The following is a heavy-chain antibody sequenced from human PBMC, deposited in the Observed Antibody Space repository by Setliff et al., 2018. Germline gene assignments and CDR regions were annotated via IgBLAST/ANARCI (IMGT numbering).Heavy chain of an antibody. Sequence: GGSLRLSCAASGFTFSNAWMNWVRQAPGKGLEWVGRIKSKTDGTNKYYADSVKGRFTISRDNSKNTLYPQMNSLRPEDTAVYYCTKRALYDGSAVWAFDIWGQGTMVTVSS. CDR3: TKRALYDGSAVWAFDI. J-gene: IGHJ3*02. CDR2: IKSKTDGTNK. V-gene: IGHV3-15*07. D-gene: IGHD3-22*01. CDR1: GFTFSNAW.